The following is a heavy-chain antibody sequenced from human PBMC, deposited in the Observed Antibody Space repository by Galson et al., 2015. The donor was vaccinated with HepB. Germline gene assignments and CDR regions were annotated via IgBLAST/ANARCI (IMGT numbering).Heavy chain of an antibody. CDR1: GYTFTSYG. V-gene: IGHV1-18*01. Sequence: QSGAEVKKPGESLKVSCKASGYTFTSYGISWVRQAPGQGLEWMGWISAYNGNTNYAQKLQGRVTMTTDTSTSTAYMELRSLRSDDTAVYYCARDEYYYDSSGYERGVDYWGQGTLVTVSS. J-gene: IGHJ4*02. CDR3: ARDEYYYDSSGYERGVDY. D-gene: IGHD3-22*01. CDR2: ISAYNGNT.